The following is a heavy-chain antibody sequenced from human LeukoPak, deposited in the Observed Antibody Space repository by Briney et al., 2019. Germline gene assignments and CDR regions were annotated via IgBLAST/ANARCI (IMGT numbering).Heavy chain of an antibody. CDR3: AKLGGGVTVTGLRYFDY. CDR2: IGSSGSTT. V-gene: IGHV3-23*01. Sequence: GGSLRLSCAASGFTFSNYGLSWVRQAPGKGLEWVSGIGSSGSTTYYAHSVKGRFTISRDNSKNTLYLQMNSLRAEDTAVYYCAKLGGGVTVTGLRYFDYWGQGTLVTVSS. J-gene: IGHJ4*02. D-gene: IGHD6-19*01. CDR1: GFTFSNYG.